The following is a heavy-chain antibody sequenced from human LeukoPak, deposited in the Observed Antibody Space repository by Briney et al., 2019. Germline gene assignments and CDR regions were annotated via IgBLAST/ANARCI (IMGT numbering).Heavy chain of an antibody. CDR2: IYYSGST. V-gene: IGHV4-61*01. Sequence: SETLSLTCTVSGGSVSSGSYYWSWIRQPPGKGLEWIGYIYYSGSTNYNPSLKSRVTISVDTSKNQFSLKLSSVTAADTAVYYCARDREIYCSSTSCYPGRYYYYGMDVWGQGTTVTVSS. CDR3: ARDREIYCSSTSCYPGRYYYYGMDV. D-gene: IGHD2-2*01. J-gene: IGHJ6*02. CDR1: GGSVSSGSYY.